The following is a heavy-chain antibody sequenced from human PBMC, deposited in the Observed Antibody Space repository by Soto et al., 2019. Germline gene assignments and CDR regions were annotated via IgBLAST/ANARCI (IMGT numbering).Heavy chain of an antibody. CDR1: GFTFDDYG. J-gene: IGHJ4*02. D-gene: IGHD2-21*01. V-gene: IGHV3-20*04. CDR3: AQGIGMIVV. Sequence: EVRLVESGGGVVRPGGSLRLSCAASGFTFDDYGMSWVRQVPGKGPDWVCGINLSGRISRCADSVRGRFTISRDNGKNSLSLQMSSLRVEDTALYYCAQGIGMIVVWGQGTLVTVSS. CDR2: INLSGRIS.